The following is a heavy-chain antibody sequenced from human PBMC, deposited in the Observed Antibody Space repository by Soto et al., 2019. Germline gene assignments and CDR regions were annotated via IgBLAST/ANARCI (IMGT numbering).Heavy chain of an antibody. CDR2: ISSSSSYI. V-gene: IGHV3-21*01. CDR3: ARDTGGVRGVIDY. CDR1: GFTFSSSS. D-gene: IGHD3-10*01. Sequence: EVQLVESGGGLVKPGGSLRLSCADSGFTFSSSSMNWVRQAPGKGLEWVSSISSSSSYIFYADSVKGRFTISRDNAKNSLYLQMSTLRVEDTAGYYCARDTGGVRGVIDYWGQGTLVTVSS. J-gene: IGHJ4*02.